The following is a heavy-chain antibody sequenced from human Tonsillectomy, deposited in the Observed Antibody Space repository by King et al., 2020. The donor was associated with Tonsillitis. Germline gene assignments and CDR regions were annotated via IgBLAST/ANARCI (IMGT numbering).Heavy chain of an antibody. CDR1: GFTFSSYT. D-gene: IGHD5-18*01. CDR3: AKAESAMVLSAFDI. Sequence: VQLVESGGGVVQPGRSLRLSCAASGFTFSSYTMHWVRQAPGKGLEWVALISYDGSTKYYADSVKGRFTISRDNSKNTLDLQMNSLRAEATAVYYCAKAESAMVLSAFDIWGQGTMVTVSS. CDR2: ISYDGSTK. J-gene: IGHJ3*02. V-gene: IGHV3-30*18.